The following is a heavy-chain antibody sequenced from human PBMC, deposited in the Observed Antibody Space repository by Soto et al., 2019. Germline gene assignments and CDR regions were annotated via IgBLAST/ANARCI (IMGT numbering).Heavy chain of an antibody. CDR3: ARIGAYGSGIDNGMDV. D-gene: IGHD3-10*01. J-gene: IGHJ6*02. CDR1: GYTLTGYY. CDR2: INAGNGNT. V-gene: IGHV1-3*01. Sequence: ASVKVSCKASGYTLTGYYMHWVRQAPGQGLEWMGWINAGNGNTKYSQKFQGRVTITRDTSASTAYMELSSLRSEDTAVYYCARIGAYGSGIDNGMDVWG.